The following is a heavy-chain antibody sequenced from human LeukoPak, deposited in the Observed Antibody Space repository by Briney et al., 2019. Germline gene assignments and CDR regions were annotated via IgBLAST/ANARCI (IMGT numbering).Heavy chain of an antibody. CDR3: ARRSCSGGSCYGDY. CDR2: IYPGDSDT. Sequence: GESLRFSCKGSGYSFISYWIGWVRQLPGKGLGWMGIIYPGDSDTRYRPPFQGGVTIPDAKSLSTAYLQWSSLKASDTAVYYCARRSCSGGSCYGDYWGQGTLVTVSS. J-gene: IGHJ4*02. D-gene: IGHD2-15*01. CDR1: GYSFISYW. V-gene: IGHV5-51*01.